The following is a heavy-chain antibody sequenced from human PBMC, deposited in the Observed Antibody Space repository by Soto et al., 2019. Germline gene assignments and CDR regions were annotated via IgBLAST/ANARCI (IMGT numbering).Heavy chain of an antibody. CDR2: IYYSGST. D-gene: IGHD3-10*01. CDR1: GGSISSYY. Sequence: SETLSLTCTVSGGSISSYYWSWIRQPPGKGLEWIGYIYYSGSTNYNPSLESRVTISVDPSKNQFSLKLSSVTAADTAVYYCARGSYYGSGSYRVWGQGTMVTVSS. V-gene: IGHV4-59*01. CDR3: ARGSYYGSGSYRV. J-gene: IGHJ3*01.